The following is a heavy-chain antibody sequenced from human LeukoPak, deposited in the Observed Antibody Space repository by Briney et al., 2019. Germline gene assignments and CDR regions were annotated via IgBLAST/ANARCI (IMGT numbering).Heavy chain of an antibody. Sequence: GGSLRLSCAASGFTFSSYSMNWVRQAPGKGLEWGSYISSSSSTIYYADSVKGRFTISRDNAKNSLYLQMNSLTAEDTAVYYCAELGITMIGGVWGKGTTVTISS. D-gene: IGHD3-10*02. J-gene: IGHJ6*04. CDR1: GFTFSSYS. V-gene: IGHV3-48*04. CDR3: AELGITMIGGV. CDR2: ISSSSSTI.